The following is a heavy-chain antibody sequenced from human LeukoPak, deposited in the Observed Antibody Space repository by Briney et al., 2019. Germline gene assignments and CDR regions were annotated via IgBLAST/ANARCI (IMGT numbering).Heavy chain of an antibody. CDR1: GDSISSYY. CDR3: ARVGENYDFWSGYYWFDP. J-gene: IGHJ5*02. Sequence: PSETLSPTCTVSGDSISSYYWSWIRQPPGKGLEWIGYIYYSGSTNYNPSLKSRVTISVDTSKNQFSLKLSSVTAADTAVYYCARVGENYDFWSGYYWFDPWGQGTLVTVSS. CDR2: IYYSGST. V-gene: IGHV4-59*01. D-gene: IGHD3-3*01.